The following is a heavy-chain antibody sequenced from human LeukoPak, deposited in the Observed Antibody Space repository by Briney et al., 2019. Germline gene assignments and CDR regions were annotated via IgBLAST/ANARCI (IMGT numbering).Heavy chain of an antibody. Sequence: GGSLRPSCAASGFTFSSYSMNWVRQAPGKGLEWFSSISSSSSYIYYADSVKGRFTISRDNAKNSLYLQMNSLRAEDTAVYYWARESDSSSDGDEGVSNYYYYGMDVWGQGTTVTVSS. CDR2: ISSSSSYI. CDR1: GFTFSSYS. V-gene: IGHV3-21*01. CDR3: ARESDSSSDGDEGVSNYYYYGMDV. J-gene: IGHJ6*02. D-gene: IGHD6-6*01.